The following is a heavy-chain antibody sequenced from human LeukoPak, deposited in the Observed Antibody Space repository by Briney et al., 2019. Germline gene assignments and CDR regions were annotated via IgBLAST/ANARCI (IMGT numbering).Heavy chain of an antibody. V-gene: IGHV3-48*02. J-gene: IGHJ4*02. CDR1: VFTFSNYS. CDR2: ISSSSRTI. D-gene: IGHD3-10*01. CDR3: ARDHGSGSYQYS. Sequence: PGGSLRLSCAASVFTFSNYSMNWVRQAPRRGLEGVSYISSSSRTIYYGDFVKGRFTIFGDHAKNSLYLQKNSRMDEDVGVLYGARDHGSGSYQYSSGQGSLVTVSS.